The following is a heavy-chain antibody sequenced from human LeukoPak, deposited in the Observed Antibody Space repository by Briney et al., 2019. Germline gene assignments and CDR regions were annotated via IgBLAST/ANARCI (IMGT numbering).Heavy chain of an antibody. CDR2: ISGSGGST. V-gene: IGHV3-23*01. Sequence: GGSLRLSCAASGFTFSSYAMSWVRQAPGKGLEWVSAISGSGGSTYYADSVKGRFTISRDHSKNTLYLQMNSLRAENTAVYYCAKTHYYDSSGYYYGDAFDIWGQGTMVTVSS. D-gene: IGHD3-22*01. J-gene: IGHJ3*02. CDR1: GFTFSSYA. CDR3: AKTHYYDSSGYYYGDAFDI.